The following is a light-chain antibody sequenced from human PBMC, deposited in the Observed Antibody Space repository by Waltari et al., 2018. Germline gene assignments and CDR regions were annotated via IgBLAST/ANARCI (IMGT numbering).Light chain of an antibody. CDR2: HTS. CDR3: QKYDFLPAT. Sequence: EVVLTQSPGTLSLSPGERATLSYRASQGVGKYLAWYQQRPGQAPRLLLYHTSIRATGIPDRFSGGGYGTDFSLTISRLEPEDFAVYYCQKYDFLPATFGQGTTVEIK. CDR1: QGVGKY. J-gene: IGKJ1*01. V-gene: IGKV3-20*01.